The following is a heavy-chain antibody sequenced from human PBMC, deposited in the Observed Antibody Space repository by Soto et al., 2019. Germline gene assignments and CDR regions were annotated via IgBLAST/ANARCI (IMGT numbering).Heavy chain of an antibody. CDR1: GFTFDDNA. J-gene: IGHJ4*02. D-gene: IGHD3-16*01. Sequence: LRLSCAVSGFTFDDNAMHWVRQAPEKGLEWVSGINWKSDIGYADSVKARFTISRDNAENSLYLQMNSLRAEDTALYYCAISQDRGGRTTFIYWGQGTQVTVSS. V-gene: IGHV3-9*01. CDR2: INWKSDI. CDR3: AISQDRGGRTTFIY.